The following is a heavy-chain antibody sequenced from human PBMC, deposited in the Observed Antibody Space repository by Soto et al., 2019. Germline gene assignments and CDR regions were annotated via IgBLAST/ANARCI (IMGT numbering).Heavy chain of an antibody. CDR1: GFTFSNAW. D-gene: IGHD3-22*01. J-gene: IGHJ4*02. V-gene: IGHV3-15*07. CDR2: IKSKTDGGTT. CDR3: FYYDSSGYLVF. Sequence: GESLKISCAASGFTFSNAWMNWVRQAPGKGLEWVGRIKSKTDGGTTDYAAPVKGRFTISRDDSKNTLYLQMNSLKTEDTAVYYCFYYDSSGYLVFWGQGTLVTVSS.